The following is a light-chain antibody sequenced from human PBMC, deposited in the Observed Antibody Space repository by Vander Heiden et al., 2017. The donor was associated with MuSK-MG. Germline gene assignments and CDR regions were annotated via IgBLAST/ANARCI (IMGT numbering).Light chain of an antibody. Sequence: DIQMTQSPSSLSASVGDRVNITCRASQGISNYLAWYQQKPGKVPKLLIDAASTLQSGVPSRFSGSGSGTDFTLTISSLQPEDVATYYCHKYNSAPFTFGPGTKVDIK. CDR3: HKYNSAPFT. J-gene: IGKJ3*01. CDR1: QGISNY. V-gene: IGKV1-27*01. CDR2: AAS.